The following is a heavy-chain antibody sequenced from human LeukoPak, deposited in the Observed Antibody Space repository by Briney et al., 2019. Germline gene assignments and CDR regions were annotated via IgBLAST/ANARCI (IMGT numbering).Heavy chain of an antibody. D-gene: IGHD3-22*01. CDR3: ARARSYYYDSSAWGY. CDR1: GFTFSDYY. CDR2: ICSSGSTI. J-gene: IGHJ4*02. Sequence: KSGGAPRLSCAASGFTFSDYYIRWVRQAPGKGLGWGSYICSSGSTIYYADSVKGRFTISRDNAKNSLYLQMNSLRAEDTAVYYCARARSYYYDSSAWGYWGQGTLVTVSS. V-gene: IGHV3-11*01.